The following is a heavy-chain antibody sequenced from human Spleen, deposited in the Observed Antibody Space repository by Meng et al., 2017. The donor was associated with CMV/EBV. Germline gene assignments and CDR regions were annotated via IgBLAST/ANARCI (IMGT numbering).Heavy chain of an antibody. Sequence: GESLKISCTASGFTFGDYAMSWVRQAPGKGLEWVSFIRSKAYGGTTEYAASVKGRFTISRDDSKSIAYLQVSSLKTEDTGVYYCTTFFDYFDHWGQGALVTVSS. CDR1: GFTFGDYA. D-gene: IGHD3-3*01. J-gene: IGHJ4*02. V-gene: IGHV3-49*04. CDR3: TTFFDYFDH. CDR2: IRSKAYGGTT.